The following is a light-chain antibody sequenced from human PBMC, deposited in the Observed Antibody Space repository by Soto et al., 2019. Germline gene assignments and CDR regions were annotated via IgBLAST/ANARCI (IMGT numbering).Light chain of an antibody. CDR3: CSDAGSSTFV. V-gene: IGLV2-8*01. CDR2: EVS. CDR1: SSDVGSYHY. J-gene: IGLJ2*01. Sequence: QSALTQPPSASGSPGQSVTISCTGTSSDVGSYHYVSWYQQHPGKAPKLMIYEVSNRPSGVPDRFSGSKSGNTASLTVSGLQAEDEADYYCCSDAGSSTFVFGGGTKLTVL.